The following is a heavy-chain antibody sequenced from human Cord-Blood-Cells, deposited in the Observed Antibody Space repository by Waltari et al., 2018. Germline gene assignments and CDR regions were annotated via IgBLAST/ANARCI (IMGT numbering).Heavy chain of an antibody. V-gene: IGHV1-69*12. D-gene: IGHD2-2*01. J-gene: IGHJ3*02. CDR1: GGTFSSYA. CDR3: ARGGYCSSTSCYDAVDI. CDR2: IIRVFGTA. Sequence: QVKLVQSGAEVKKPGSSVKVSCKASGGTFSSYAISWVRQAPGQGLEWWGGIIRVFGTANYAQRCQGRVTITAYESTSTAYMELSSLRAEETSVYYCARGGYCSSTSCYDAVDIWGQGTMVTVSS.